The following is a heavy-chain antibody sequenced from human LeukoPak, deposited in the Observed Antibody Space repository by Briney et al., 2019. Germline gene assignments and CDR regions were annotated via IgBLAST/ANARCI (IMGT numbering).Heavy chain of an antibody. J-gene: IGHJ6*03. D-gene: IGHD3-22*01. CDR1: GYTLTELS. V-gene: IGHV1-24*01. CDR3: ASRPYDSSGYFYYYMDV. Sequence: ASVKVSCKVSGYTLTELSMHWVRQAPGKGLEWMGSFDPKDGETIYAQKFQGRVTMTEDTSTDTAYMELSSLRSEDTAVYYCASRPYDSSGYFYYYMDVWGKGTTVTVSS. CDR2: FDPKDGET.